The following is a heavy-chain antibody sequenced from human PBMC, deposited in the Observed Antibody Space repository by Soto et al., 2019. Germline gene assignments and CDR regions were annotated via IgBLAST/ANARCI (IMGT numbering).Heavy chain of an antibody. CDR3: AAGGDEVVVVPAAEQDYYYYYGMDV. V-gene: IGHV1-58*02. CDR2: IVVGSGNT. J-gene: IGHJ6*02. D-gene: IGHD2-2*01. CDR1: GFTFTSSA. Sequence: QMQLVQSGPEVKKPGTSVKVSCKASGFTFTSSAMQWVRQARGQRLEWIGWIVVGSGNTNYAQKFQESVTITRDMDTSTAYMELSSLRSEDTAVYYCAAGGDEVVVVPAAEQDYYYYYGMDVWGQGTTVTVSS.